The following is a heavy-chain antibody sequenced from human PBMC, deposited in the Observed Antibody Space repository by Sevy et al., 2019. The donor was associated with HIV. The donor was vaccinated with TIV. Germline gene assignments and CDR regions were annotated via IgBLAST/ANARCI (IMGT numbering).Heavy chain of an antibody. J-gene: IGHJ4*02. V-gene: IGHV3-23*01. CDR3: PTAGVRVGGTFDLFYFDY. D-gene: IGHD6-19*01. CDR1: GFTFSTYA. Sequence: GGSLRLSCAASGFTFSTYAMSWVRQAPGKGLEWGSGISGSGVTTYHADSVKGRFTISRDNSKNTLYLQMNSLTAEDTAVYYCPTAGVRVGGTFDLFYFDYWGQGTLVTVSS. CDR2: ISGSGVTT.